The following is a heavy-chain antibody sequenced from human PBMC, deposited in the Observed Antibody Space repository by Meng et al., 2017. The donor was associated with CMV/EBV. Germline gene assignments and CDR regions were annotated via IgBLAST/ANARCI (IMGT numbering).Heavy chain of an antibody. J-gene: IGHJ5*02. CDR3: ARSMVVAGDWFDP. V-gene: IGHV4-4*07. D-gene: IGHD2-15*01. Sequence: GPGLVKPSGTLSLPCTVSGGSISSYYWSWIRQPAGKGLEWIGRIYTSGSTNYNPSLKSRVTMSVDTSKNQFSLKLSSATAADTAVYYCARSMVVAGDWFDPWGQGTLVTVSS. CDR1: GGSISSYY. CDR2: IYTSGST.